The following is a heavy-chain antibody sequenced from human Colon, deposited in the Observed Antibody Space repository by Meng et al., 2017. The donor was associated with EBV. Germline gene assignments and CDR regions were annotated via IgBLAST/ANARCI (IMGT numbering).Heavy chain of an antibody. D-gene: IGHD4-17*01. Sequence: HLQPQEAGPGPVKPPGALSLPCFVLRGSITTSLYYWGWIRQPPGDGLEWIASISYTGETFYNPSLRSRVTISVDTTKDQFSLRLSAVTAADTAVYFCGRQDHRDHGDPNWFDPWGQGTLVTVSS. V-gene: IGHV4-39*01. CDR3: GRQDHRDHGDPNWFDP. J-gene: IGHJ5*02. CDR2: ISYTGET. CDR1: RGSITTSLYY.